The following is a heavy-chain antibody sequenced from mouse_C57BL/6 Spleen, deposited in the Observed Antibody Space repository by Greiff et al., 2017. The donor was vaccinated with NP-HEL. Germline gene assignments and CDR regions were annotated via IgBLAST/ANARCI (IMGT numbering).Heavy chain of an antibody. J-gene: IGHJ3*01. CDR1: GFTFSSYG. CDR3: ARHNPRIYYDYDGVFAY. Sequence: DVKLVESGGDLVKPGGSLKLSCAASGFTFSSYGMSWVRQTPDKRLEWVATISGGGSYTYYPDSVKGRFTISRDNAKNTLYLQMSSLKSEDTAMYYCARHNPRIYYDYDGVFAYWGQGTLVTVSA. D-gene: IGHD2-4*01. CDR2: ISGGGSYT. V-gene: IGHV5-6*02.